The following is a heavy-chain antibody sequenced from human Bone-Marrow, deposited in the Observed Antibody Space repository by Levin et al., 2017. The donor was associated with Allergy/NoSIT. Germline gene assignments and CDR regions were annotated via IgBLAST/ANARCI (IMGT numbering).Heavy chain of an antibody. V-gene: IGHV1-69*13. CDR3: ARCCTSCYTEAGVYDYGMDV. CDR2: IIPIFGTA. Sequence: ASVKVSCKASGGTFSSYAISWVRQAPGQGLEWMGGIIPIFGTANYAQKFQGRVTITADESTSTAYMELSSLRSEDTAVYYCARCCTSCYTEAGVYDYGMDVWGQGTTVTVSS. J-gene: IGHJ6*02. D-gene: IGHD2-2*02. CDR1: GGTFSSYA.